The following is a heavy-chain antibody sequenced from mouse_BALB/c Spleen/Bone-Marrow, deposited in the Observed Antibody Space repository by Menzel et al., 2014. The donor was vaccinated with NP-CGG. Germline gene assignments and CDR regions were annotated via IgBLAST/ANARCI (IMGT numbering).Heavy chain of an antibody. D-gene: IGHD4-1*01. CDR1: DYTFTTYW. V-gene: IGHV1-7*01. CDR3: ARYWDAY. CDR2: IDPRTGYT. Sequence: VKLQESGAELAKPGASVKMSCKASDYTFTTYWMHWVKQRPGQGLEWIGYIDPRTGYTEYNQKFKDKATLTADKSSSTAFMKLSSLTSEDSAVYYCARYWDAYWGQGTLLTVSA. J-gene: IGHJ3*01.